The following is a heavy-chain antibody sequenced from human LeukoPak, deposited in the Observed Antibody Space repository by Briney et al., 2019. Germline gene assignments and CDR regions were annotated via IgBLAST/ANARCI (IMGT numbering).Heavy chain of an antibody. CDR2: IYPGDSDT. CDR3: ARHHQTSGSYFLDY. D-gene: IGHD1-26*01. V-gene: IGHV5-51*01. J-gene: IGHJ4*02. CDR1: GYRFTSYW. Sequence: GESLKISFKGSGYRFTSYWIGWVRPMPGKGLEWMGIIYPGDSDTRYSPSFQGQVTISADKSISTAYLQWSSLKASDTAMYYCARHHQTSGSYFLDYWGQGTLVTVSS.